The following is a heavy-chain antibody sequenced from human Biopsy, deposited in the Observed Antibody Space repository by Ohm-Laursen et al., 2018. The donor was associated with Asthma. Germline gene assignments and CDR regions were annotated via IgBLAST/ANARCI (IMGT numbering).Heavy chain of an antibody. V-gene: IGHV1-69*04. CDR2: ILTKFDIT. CDR1: GGSFSNFA. CDR3: ARSYDTDSYPVLVLDY. J-gene: IGHJ4*02. D-gene: IGHD3-22*01. Sequence: SVKVSCKSSGGSFSNFAFSWVRQAPGHGLEWMGTILTKFDITSYAEKFQGRVTITADKSTSTTYMELSRLRSEDTAVYYCARSYDTDSYPVLVLDYWGQGTLVTVSS.